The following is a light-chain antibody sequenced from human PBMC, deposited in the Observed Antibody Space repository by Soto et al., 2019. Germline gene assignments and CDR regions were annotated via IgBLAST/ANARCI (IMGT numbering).Light chain of an antibody. V-gene: IGKV3-11*01. J-gene: IGKJ1*01. Sequence: EIVLTQSPATLSLSPGERATLSCRASQSVRSYLAWYQQKPGQAPRLLIYDASNRATSIPARFSGSGSGTEFTLTISSLQSEDFAVYYCQQYNNWPQTFGQGTKVDIK. CDR3: QQYNNWPQT. CDR1: QSVRSY. CDR2: DAS.